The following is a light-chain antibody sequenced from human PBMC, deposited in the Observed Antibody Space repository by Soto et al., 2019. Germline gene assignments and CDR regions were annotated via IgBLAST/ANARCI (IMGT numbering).Light chain of an antibody. V-gene: IGLV1-44*01. CDR2: SNN. Sequence: QYVLTQPPSASGTPGQRVTISCSGSSSNIGSNTVNWYQQLPGTAPKLLIYSNNQRPSGVPDRFSGSKSGTSASLAISGLQSEDEADYYCAAWDDSLTHVVFGGGTKVTVL. CDR1: SSNIGSNT. J-gene: IGLJ2*01. CDR3: AAWDDSLTHVV.